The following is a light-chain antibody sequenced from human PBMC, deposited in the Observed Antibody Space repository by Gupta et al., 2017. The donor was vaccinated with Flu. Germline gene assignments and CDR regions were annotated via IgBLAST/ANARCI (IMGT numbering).Light chain of an antibody. CDR3: MQALQTPWT. J-gene: IGKJ1*01. Sequence: DIVMTQSPLSLPVTPGEPASISCRSSQSLLHSNGYNYLDWYLQKPGQSPQLLIYLGSNRASGVPDRFSGSGSGTDFTLKISRLEAEYVGVYYCMQALQTPWTFGQGTKVEIK. V-gene: IGKV2-28*01. CDR2: LGS. CDR1: QSLLHSNGYNY.